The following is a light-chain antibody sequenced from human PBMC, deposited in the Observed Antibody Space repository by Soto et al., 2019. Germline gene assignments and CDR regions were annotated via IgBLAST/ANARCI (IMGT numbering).Light chain of an antibody. J-gene: IGKJ4*01. CDR2: GAS. CDR3: QQYKNWPPVT. CDR1: QSVSTN. Sequence: EIVMTQSPATLSVSPGERATLSCRASQSVSTNLAWYQQKPGQAPRLLIYGASTRATGIPARFSGSGSGTECTITISSLQSEDFAIYYCQQYKNWPPVTFGGGTKVEIK. V-gene: IGKV3-15*01.